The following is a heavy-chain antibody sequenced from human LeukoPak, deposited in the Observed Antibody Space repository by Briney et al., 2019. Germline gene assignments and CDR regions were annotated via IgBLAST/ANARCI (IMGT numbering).Heavy chain of an antibody. CDR3: ARDSIPAAIRNWFDP. CDR1: GFTFSSYG. CDR2: IWYDGSNK. V-gene: IGHV3-33*01. J-gene: IGHJ5*02. D-gene: IGHD2-2*02. Sequence: GGSLRLSCAASGFTFSSYGMHWVRQAPGKGLEWVAVIWYDGSNKYYADSVKGRFTISRDNPKNTLYLQMNSLRAEDTAVYYCARDSIPAAIRNWFDPWGQGTLVTVSS.